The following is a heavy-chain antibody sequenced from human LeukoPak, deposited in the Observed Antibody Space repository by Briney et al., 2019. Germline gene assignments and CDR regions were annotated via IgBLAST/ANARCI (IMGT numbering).Heavy chain of an antibody. J-gene: IGHJ3*02. Sequence: GASVKVSCKASGGTFSSYAISWVRQAPGQGLEWMGRIIPIFGTANYAQKFQGRVTTTTDESTSTAYMELSSLRSEDTAVYYCARGGWDDAFDIWGQGTMVTVSS. D-gene: IGHD1-26*01. V-gene: IGHV1-69*05. CDR1: GGTFSSYA. CDR2: IIPIFGTA. CDR3: ARGGWDDAFDI.